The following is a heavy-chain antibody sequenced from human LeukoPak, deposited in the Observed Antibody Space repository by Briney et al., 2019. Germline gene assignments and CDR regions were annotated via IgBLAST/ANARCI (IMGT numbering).Heavy chain of an antibody. CDR2: IYYSGST. J-gene: IGHJ3*02. D-gene: IGHD6-13*01. Sequence: PSETLSLTCTVSGGSISSYYWSWIRQPPGKGLEWIGYIYYSGSTNYNPSLKSRVTISVDTSKNQFSLKLSSVTAADTAVYYCARIGRAAAGTSAFDIWGQGTMVTVSS. CDR1: GGSISSYY. CDR3: ARIGRAAAGTSAFDI. V-gene: IGHV4-59*01.